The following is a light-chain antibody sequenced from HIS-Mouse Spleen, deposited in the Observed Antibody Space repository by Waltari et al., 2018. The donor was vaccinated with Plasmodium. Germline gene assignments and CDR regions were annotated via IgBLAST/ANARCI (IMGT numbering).Light chain of an antibody. CDR1: ALPKKY. CDR3: YSTDSSGNHRV. Sequence: SYELTQPPSVSVSPGQTARNTCPGDALPKKYAYWYPQKSGQAPVLVIYEDSKRPPGIPERFSGSSSGTMATLTISGAQVEDEADYYCYSTDSSGNHRVFGGGTKLTVL. V-gene: IGLV3-10*01. CDR2: EDS. J-gene: IGLJ3*02.